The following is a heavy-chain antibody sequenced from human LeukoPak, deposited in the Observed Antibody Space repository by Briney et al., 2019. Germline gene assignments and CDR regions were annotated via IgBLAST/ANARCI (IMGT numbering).Heavy chain of an antibody. Sequence: GASVKVSCKASGYTFTRYAMSWVRQAPGQGLEWMGWINTNTGNPTYAQGFTGRFVFSLDTSVSTAYLQISSLKAEDTAVYYCACLPPYCGGVCSGYWGQGTLVTVSS. CDR2: INTNTGNP. V-gene: IGHV7-4-1*02. CDR3: ACLPPYCGGVCSGY. D-gene: IGHD2-21*02. CDR1: GYTFTRYA. J-gene: IGHJ4*02.